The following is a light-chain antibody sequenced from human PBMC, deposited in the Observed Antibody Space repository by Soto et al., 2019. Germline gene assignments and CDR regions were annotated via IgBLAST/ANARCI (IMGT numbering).Light chain of an antibody. CDR1: QSVTSTY. Sequence: EILLTQSPGTLSLSPGETATLSCRASQSVTSTYLAWYQQRPGQSPRLIIYGGSTRATGFPDRFSGGGSGTDFSLTISSLEPEDSVVYYCHCQQFDSSRIYSFGQGTKLEI. CDR2: GGS. J-gene: IGKJ2*03. V-gene: IGKV3-20*01. CDR3: QQFDSSRIYS.